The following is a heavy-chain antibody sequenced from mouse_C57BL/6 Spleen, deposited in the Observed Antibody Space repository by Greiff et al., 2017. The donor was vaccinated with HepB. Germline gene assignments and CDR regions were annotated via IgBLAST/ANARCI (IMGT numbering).Heavy chain of an antibody. V-gene: IGHV1-69*01. D-gene: IGHD4-1*02. CDR2: IDPSDSYT. CDR3: ARGPTGTFDY. Sequence: QVQLQQPGAELVMPGASVKLSCKASGYTFTSYWMYWVKQRPGQGLEWIGEIDPSDSYTNYNQKFKGKSTLTVDKSSSTAYMQLSSLTSEDSAVYYCARGPTGTFDYWGQGTTLTVSS. CDR1: GYTFTSYW. J-gene: IGHJ2*01.